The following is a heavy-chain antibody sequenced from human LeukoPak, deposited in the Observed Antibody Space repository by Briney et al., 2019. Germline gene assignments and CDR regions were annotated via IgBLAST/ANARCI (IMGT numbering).Heavy chain of an antibody. CDR2: ICRNSGCL. D-gene: IGHD3-22*01. CDR3: AKEGPSSSGYQPLDS. Sequence: GGSLRLSCAASGFTFDNYPMHWVRQAPGKGQEWVTGICRNSGCLGYADSVKGRFTISRDDAKNSLYLQINSLRAEDTALYYCAKEGPSSSGYQPLDSWGQGTLVTVSS. J-gene: IGHJ4*02. CDR1: GFTFDNYP. V-gene: IGHV3-9*01.